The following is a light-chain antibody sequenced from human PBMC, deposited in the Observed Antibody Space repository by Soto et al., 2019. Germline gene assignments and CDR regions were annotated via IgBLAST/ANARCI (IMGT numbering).Light chain of an antibody. J-gene: IGKJ1*01. Sequence: DIQMTQSPSTLSASVGDRVTITCRASRSISSWLAWYQQKPGKAPKPLIYDASSLESGVPSRFSGSGSATEFTLTISSLQPDDFATYYCQQYNNYWTFGQGTRVEIK. CDR3: QQYNNYWT. CDR2: DAS. V-gene: IGKV1-5*01. CDR1: RSISSW.